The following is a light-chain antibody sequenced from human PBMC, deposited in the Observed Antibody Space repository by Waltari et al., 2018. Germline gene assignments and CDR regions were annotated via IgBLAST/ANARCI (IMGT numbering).Light chain of an antibody. J-gene: IGLJ3*02. Sequence: QSALTQPRSVSGSPGESVTISCPGTGSEVGDYNYVSWYQQPPGQAPKVLIYDVSKRPSGVPDRFYGSKSGNSASLTIFGLQAEDEADYYCCSYAGTWVFGGGTKLTVL. V-gene: IGLV2-11*01. CDR2: DVS. CDR3: CSYAGTWV. CDR1: GSEVGDYNY.